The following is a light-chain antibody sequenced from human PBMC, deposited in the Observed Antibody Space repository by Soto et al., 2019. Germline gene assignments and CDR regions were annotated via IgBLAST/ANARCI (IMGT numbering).Light chain of an antibody. CDR3: QQRSNWPRT. Sequence: EIVMTQSPATLSVSPGERATLSCRASQSVSFNVAWYQQQRGQAPRLLIYGAFIRATGIPARFSGSGSGTEFTLTISSLEPEDFAVYYCQQRSNWPRTFGQGTKVDI. CDR2: GAF. V-gene: IGKV3-15*01. J-gene: IGKJ1*01. CDR1: QSVSFN.